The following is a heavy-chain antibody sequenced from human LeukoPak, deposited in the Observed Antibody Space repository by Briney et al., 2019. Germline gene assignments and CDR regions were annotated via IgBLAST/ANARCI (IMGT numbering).Heavy chain of an antibody. CDR1: GYTFNAYY. Sequence: ASVKVSCQASGYTFNAYYMHWVRQAPGQGLEWMGWMNPSTGGTNYAQKFQGRVTMTRDTSISTAFMELSRLTSDDTAVYYCATPPGYSSGQVWGQGTLVTVSS. CDR2: MNPSTGGT. V-gene: IGHV1-2*02. J-gene: IGHJ4*02. D-gene: IGHD6-19*01. CDR3: ATPPGYSSGQV.